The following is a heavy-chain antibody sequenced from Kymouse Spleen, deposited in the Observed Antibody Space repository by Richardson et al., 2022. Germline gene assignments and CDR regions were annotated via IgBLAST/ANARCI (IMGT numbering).Heavy chain of an antibody. Sequence: QVQLVESGGGVVQPGRSLRLSCAASGFTFSSYGMHWVRQAPGKGLEWVAVISYDGSNKYYADSVKGRFTISRDNSKNTLYLQMNSLRAEDTAVYYCAKGDTAMVTGYYGMDVWGQGTTVTVSS. D-gene: IGHD5-18,IGHD5-18*01. CDR1: GFTFSSYG. V-gene: IGHV3-30*18. CDR2: ISYDGSNK. J-gene: IGHJ6*02. CDR3: AKGDTAMVTGYYGMDV.